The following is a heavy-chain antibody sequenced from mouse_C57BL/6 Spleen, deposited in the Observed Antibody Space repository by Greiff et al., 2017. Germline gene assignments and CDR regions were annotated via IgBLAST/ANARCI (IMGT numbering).Heavy chain of an antibody. CDR1: GYSFTDYN. D-gene: IGHD2-5*01. V-gene: IGHV1-39*01. CDR3: ARGYSTTRYYARDD. J-gene: IGHJ4*01. Sequence: VQLQQSGPELVKPGASVKISCKASGYSFTDYNMNWVKQSNGKSLEWIGVINPNYGTTSYNPKFKGKATLTVDQSSSTAYMQLNSLTSEDSAVYYCARGYSTTRYYARDDWGQGTSGTVYS. CDR2: INPNYGTT.